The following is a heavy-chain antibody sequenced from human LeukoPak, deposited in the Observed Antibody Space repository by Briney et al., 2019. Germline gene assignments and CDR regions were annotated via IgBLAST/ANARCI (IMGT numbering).Heavy chain of an antibody. V-gene: IGHV4-39*01. Sequence: SETLSLTCTVSGGSIRSNIYNWGWIRQPPGKGLEWIANIYYTGRTRAYLNPSLESRVAISVDTSKNQFSLKLTTVTAADTAVYYCARYYFDGSGLDYWGQGTLVTVSS. CDR2: IYYTGRTRA. J-gene: IGHJ4*02. D-gene: IGHD3-22*01. CDR1: GGSIRSNIYN. CDR3: ARYYFDGSGLDY.